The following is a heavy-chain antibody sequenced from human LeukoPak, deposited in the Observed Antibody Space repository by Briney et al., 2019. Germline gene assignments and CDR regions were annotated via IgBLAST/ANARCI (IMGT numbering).Heavy chain of an antibody. CDR2: ISYEGGTQ. Sequence: GGSLRLSCAASGVTLSPYGMHWVRQAPGKGLEWVAVISYEGGTQHYADSVKGRFTISRDNAKSTLYLQMNSLRAEDTAMYYCATVQQNTYYFDYWGQGTLVTVSS. CDR1: GVTLSPYG. CDR3: ATVQQNTYYFDY. J-gene: IGHJ4*02. V-gene: IGHV3-30*03. D-gene: IGHD1/OR15-1a*01.